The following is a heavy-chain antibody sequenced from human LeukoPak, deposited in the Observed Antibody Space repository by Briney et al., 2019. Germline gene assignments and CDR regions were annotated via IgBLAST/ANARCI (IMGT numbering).Heavy chain of an antibody. CDR1: GFTFSSYA. V-gene: IGHV3-30*01. CDR2: ISYDGSNK. CDR3: ARSRGSYQGGDDFDY. J-gene: IGHJ4*02. D-gene: IGHD1-26*01. Sequence: GGSLRLSCAASGFTFSSYAMHWVRQAPGKGLEWVAVISYDGSNKYYADSVKGRFTISRDNSKNTLYLQMNSLRAEGTAVYYCARSRGSYQGGDDFDYWGQGTLVTVSS.